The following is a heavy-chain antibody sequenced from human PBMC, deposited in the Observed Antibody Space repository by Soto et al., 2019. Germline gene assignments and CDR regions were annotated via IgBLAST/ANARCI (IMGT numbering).Heavy chain of an antibody. V-gene: IGHV3-64D*08. CDR3: VKGGRYSSSWYTIDY. CDR2: ISSNGGST. D-gene: IGHD6-13*01. Sequence: GGSLRLSCSASGFTFSSYAMHWVRQAPGKGLEYVSAISSNGGSTYYADSVKGRFTISRDNSKNTLYLQMSSLRAEDTAVYYCVKGGRYSSSWYTIDYWGQGTLVTVSS. J-gene: IGHJ4*02. CDR1: GFTFSSYA.